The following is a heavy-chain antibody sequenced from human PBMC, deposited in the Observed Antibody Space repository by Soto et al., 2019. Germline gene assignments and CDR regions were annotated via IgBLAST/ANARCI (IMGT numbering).Heavy chain of an antibody. CDR2: ISWNSGSI. J-gene: IGHJ3*02. CDR3: AKDKEGGWLQLWAVFDI. Sequence: PGGSLRLSCAASGFTFDDYAMHWVRQAPGKGLEWVSGISWNSGSIGYADSVKGRFTISRDNAKNSLYLQMNSLRAEDTALYYCAKDKEGGWLQLWAVFDIWGQGTMVTVSS. D-gene: IGHD5-12*01. V-gene: IGHV3-9*01. CDR1: GFTFDDYA.